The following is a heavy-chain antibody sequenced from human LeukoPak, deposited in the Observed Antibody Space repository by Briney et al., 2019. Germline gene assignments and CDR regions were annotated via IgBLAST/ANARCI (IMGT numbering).Heavy chain of an antibody. CDR1: GFTFSGSA. CDR2: IRSKANSYAT. CDR3: TRQNSGWYDFDY. V-gene: IGHV3-73*01. Sequence: GGSLRLSCAASGFTFSGSAMHWVRQASGKGLEWVGRIRSKANSYATAYAGSVKGIFTISRDDSKNTAYLQMNSLKTEDTAVYYCTRQNSGWYDFDYWGQGTLVTVSS. J-gene: IGHJ4*02. D-gene: IGHD6-19*01.